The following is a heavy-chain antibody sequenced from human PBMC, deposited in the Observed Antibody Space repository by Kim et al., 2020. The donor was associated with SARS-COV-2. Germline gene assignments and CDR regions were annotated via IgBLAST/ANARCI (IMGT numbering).Heavy chain of an antibody. D-gene: IGHD2-2*01. J-gene: IGHJ6*02. V-gene: IGHV3-21*01. Sequence: GGSLRLSCAASGFTFSSYSMNWVRQAPGKGLEWVSSISSSSSYIYYADSVKGRFTISRDNAKNSLYLQMNSLRAEDTAVYYCARDLHIPHCSSTSCSPGWYYGMDVWGQGTTVTVSS. CDR2: ISSSSSYI. CDR3: ARDLHIPHCSSTSCSPGWYYGMDV. CDR1: GFTFSSYS.